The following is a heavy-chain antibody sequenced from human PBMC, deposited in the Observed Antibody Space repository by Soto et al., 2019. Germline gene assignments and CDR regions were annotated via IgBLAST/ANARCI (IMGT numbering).Heavy chain of an antibody. CDR3: ARDSKYSSSSRLGY. CDR1: GFTFSSYW. CDR2: IKQDGSEK. D-gene: IGHD6-6*01. Sequence: GGSLRLSCAASGFTFSSYWMSWVRQAPGKGLEWVANIKQDGSEKYYVDSVKGRFTISRDNAKNSLCLQMNSLRAEDTAVYYCARDSKYSSSSRLGYWGQGTLVTVSS. J-gene: IGHJ4*02. V-gene: IGHV3-7*01.